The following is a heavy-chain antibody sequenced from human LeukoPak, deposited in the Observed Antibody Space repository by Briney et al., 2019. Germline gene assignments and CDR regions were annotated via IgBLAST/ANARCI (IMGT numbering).Heavy chain of an antibody. V-gene: IGHV3-30*18. CDR2: ISYDGSNK. CDR1: GFTFSSYG. D-gene: IGHD3-10*01. CDR3: AKDSYYGSGSYYGGFGGMDV. Sequence: GGSLRLSCAASGFTFSSYGMHWVRQAPGKGLEWVAVISYDGSNKYYADSVKGRFTISRDNSKNTLYLQMNSLRAEDTAVYYCAKDSYYGSGSYYGGFGGMDVWGQGTTVTVSS. J-gene: IGHJ6*02.